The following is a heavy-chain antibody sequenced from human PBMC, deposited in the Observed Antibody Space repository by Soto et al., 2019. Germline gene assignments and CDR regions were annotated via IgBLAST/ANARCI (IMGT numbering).Heavy chain of an antibody. J-gene: IGHJ4*02. V-gene: IGHV1-69*02. CDR2: INPIVSMS. CDR3: AASYGSGYRAFDY. Sequence: QVQLVQSGTEVKKPGSSVKVSCKASGDTFSFYTINWVRQAPGLGLEWVGRINPIVSMSNYAQKCQGRVSMTEDKSTSTAYMELRRLRSDDTSMYFCAASYGSGYRAFDYWGQGALVIVSS. D-gene: IGHD3-10*01. CDR1: GDTFSFYT.